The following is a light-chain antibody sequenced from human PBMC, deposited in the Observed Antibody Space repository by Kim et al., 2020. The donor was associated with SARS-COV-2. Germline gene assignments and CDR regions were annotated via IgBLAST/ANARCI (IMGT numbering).Light chain of an antibody. Sequence: VTPGQTTSITCSGDKLGDKYACWYQQKPGQSPVLVIYQDSKRPSGIPERFSGSNSGNTATLTISGTQAMDEADYYCQAWDSSTVVFGGGTQLTVL. CDR2: QDS. CDR1: KLGDKY. J-gene: IGLJ2*01. V-gene: IGLV3-1*01. CDR3: QAWDSSTVV.